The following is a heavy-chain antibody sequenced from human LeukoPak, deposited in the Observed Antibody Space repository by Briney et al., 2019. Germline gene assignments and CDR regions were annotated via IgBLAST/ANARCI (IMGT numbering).Heavy chain of an antibody. V-gene: IGHV3-23*01. CDR2: ISGSGDST. D-gene: IGHD6-13*01. Sequence: GGSLRLSCTVSGFTVSSNSMSWVRQAPGKGLEWGSVISGSGDSTNYADSVKGRFTISRDNSKNTLYLQMNSLRAEDTAVYYCAKDRYSSRYLTLDYWGQGTLVTVSS. J-gene: IGHJ4*02. CDR1: GFTVSSNS. CDR3: AKDRYSSRYLTLDY.